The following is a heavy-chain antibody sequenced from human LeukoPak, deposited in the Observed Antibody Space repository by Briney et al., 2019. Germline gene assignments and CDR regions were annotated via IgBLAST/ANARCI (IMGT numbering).Heavy chain of an antibody. D-gene: IGHD3-3*01. CDR3: ARGSRITIFGVVISKYYMDV. CDR2: INHSGST. V-gene: IGHV4-34*01. CDR1: GGSFSGYY. Sequence: SETLSLTCAVYGGSFSGYYWSWIRQPPGKGLEWIGEINHSGSTNYNPSLKSRVTISVDTSKNQFSLKLSSVTAADAAVYYCARGSRITIFGVVISKYYMDVWGKGTTVTVSS. J-gene: IGHJ6*03.